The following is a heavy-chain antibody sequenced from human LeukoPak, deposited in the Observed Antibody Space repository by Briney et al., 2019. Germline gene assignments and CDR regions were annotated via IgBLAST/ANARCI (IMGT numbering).Heavy chain of an antibody. Sequence: GGSLRLSCAASGFTFSSYAMSWVRQAPGKGLEWVSAISGSGGSTYYADSVKGRFTISRDNSKNTLYLQMNSLRAEDTAVYYCAKGGSEGYDYSPYYWGQGTLVTVSS. CDR1: GFTFSSYA. CDR3: AKGGSEGYDYSPYY. D-gene: IGHD5-12*01. J-gene: IGHJ4*02. V-gene: IGHV3-23*01. CDR2: ISGSGGST.